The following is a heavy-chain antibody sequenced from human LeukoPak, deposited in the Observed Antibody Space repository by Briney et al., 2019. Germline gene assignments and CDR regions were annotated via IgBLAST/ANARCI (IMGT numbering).Heavy chain of an antibody. Sequence: GGSLRLSCAASGFTFSSYWMHWVRQAPGKGLVWVSRINSDGSSTSYADSVKGRFTISRDNAKSTLYLQMNSLRAEDTAVYYCARALFLGDWFDPWGQGTLVTVSS. CDR2: INSDGSST. CDR3: ARALFLGDWFDP. CDR1: GFTFSSYW. D-gene: IGHD3-16*01. J-gene: IGHJ5*02. V-gene: IGHV3-74*01.